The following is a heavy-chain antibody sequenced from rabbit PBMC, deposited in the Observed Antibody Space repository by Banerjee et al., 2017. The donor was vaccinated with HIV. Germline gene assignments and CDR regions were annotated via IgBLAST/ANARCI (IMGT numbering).Heavy chain of an antibody. J-gene: IGHJ4*01. D-gene: IGHD2-1*01. CDR2: INSSSGNT. Sequence: QEQLEESGGGLVKPGASLTLTCKASGIDFSSYYYMCWVRQAPGKGLEWIACINSSSGNTVYATWAKGRFTISKTSSTTVTLQMTSLTAADTATYFCARYGYDGYDDYGYFNLWGPGTLVTVS. CDR1: GIDFSSYYY. CDR3: ARYGYDGYDDYGYFNL. V-gene: IGHV1S45*01.